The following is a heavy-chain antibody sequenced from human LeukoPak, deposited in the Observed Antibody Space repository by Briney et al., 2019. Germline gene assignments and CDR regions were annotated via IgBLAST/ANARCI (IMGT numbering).Heavy chain of an antibody. Sequence: PSETLSLTCTVSGGSISSYYWSWLRQPPGKGLEWIGYIYYSGSTSYNPSLKSRVTISVDTSKNQFSLKLSSVTAADTAVYYCARQGSSWYLDYWGQGTLVTVSS. CDR3: ARQGSSWYLDY. J-gene: IGHJ4*02. V-gene: IGHV4-59*08. D-gene: IGHD6-13*01. CDR2: IYYSGST. CDR1: GGSISSYY.